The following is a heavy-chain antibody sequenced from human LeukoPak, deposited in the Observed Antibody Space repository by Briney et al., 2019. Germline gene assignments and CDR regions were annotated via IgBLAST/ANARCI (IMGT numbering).Heavy chain of an antibody. D-gene: IGHD3-10*01. CDR3: ARRNYYGSGTYYP. J-gene: IGHJ5*02. V-gene: IGHV4-39*01. CDR1: GDSISTYNYY. Sequence: SETLSLTCTVSGDSISTYNYYWGWLRQPPGKGLEWIGSMHYSGSIYYHPSLKSRVTISGDTSKNQLSLKLSSVTAADTAVYYCARRNYYGSGTYYPWGQGTLVTVSS. CDR2: MHYSGSI.